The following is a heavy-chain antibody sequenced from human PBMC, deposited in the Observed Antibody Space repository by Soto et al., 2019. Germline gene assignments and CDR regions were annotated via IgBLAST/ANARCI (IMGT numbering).Heavy chain of an antibody. CDR1: GFTFNSYA. V-gene: IGHV3-23*01. Sequence: GGSLRLSCASSGFTFNSYAMSWVRQAPGKGLEWVSAISGSGGSTYYADSVKGRFTISRDNSKNTLYLQMNSLRAEDTAVYYCAKYQAAGPTFDYWGQGTLVTVSS. CDR3: AKYQAAGPTFDY. D-gene: IGHD6-13*01. J-gene: IGHJ4*02. CDR2: ISGSGGST.